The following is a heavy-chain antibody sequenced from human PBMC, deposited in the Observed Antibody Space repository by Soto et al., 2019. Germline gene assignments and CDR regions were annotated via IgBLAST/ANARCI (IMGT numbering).Heavy chain of an antibody. Sequence: SETLSLTCTVSGGSISSGGYYWSWIRQHPGKGLEWIGYIYYSGSTYYNPSLKSRVTISVDTSKNQFSLKLSSVTAADTAVYYCASQYSSSWPQYYYYGMDVWGQGTTVTVSS. CDR3: ASQYSSSWPQYYYYGMDV. D-gene: IGHD6-13*01. CDR1: GGSISSGGYY. CDR2: IYYSGST. J-gene: IGHJ6*02. V-gene: IGHV4-31*03.